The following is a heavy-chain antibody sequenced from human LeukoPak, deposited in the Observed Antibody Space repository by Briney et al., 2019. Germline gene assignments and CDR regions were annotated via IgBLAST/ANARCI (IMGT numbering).Heavy chain of an antibody. D-gene: IGHD6-13*01. J-gene: IGHJ4*02. Sequence: GGSLRLSCAASGFTFSNYYMSWIRQAPGKGLEWVSYISTSGSTIYHADSVRGRFTISRDNAKNSLYLQMNSLRAEDTAVYYCAKDRAAAGFDYWGQGTLVTVSS. V-gene: IGHV3-11*01. CDR3: AKDRAAAGFDY. CDR2: ISTSGSTI. CDR1: GFTFSNYY.